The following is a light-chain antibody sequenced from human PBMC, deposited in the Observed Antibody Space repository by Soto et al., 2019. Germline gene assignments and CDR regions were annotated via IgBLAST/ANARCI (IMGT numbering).Light chain of an antibody. V-gene: IGLV2-18*01. CDR3: SLYISGSTYV. CDR2: EVN. CDR1: SSDFGSYNR. Sequence: QSALTQPPSVSGSPGQSVTISCTVTSSDFGSYNRVSWYQQPPGTAPKLIMYEVNTRPSGVPDRFSGSKSGSTASLTISGLQAEDEADYYFSLYISGSTYVFGTGTKVTVL. J-gene: IGLJ1*01.